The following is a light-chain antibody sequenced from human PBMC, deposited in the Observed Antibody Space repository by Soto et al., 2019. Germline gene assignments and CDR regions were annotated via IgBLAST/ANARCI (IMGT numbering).Light chain of an antibody. V-gene: IGKV3-20*01. Sequence: EIVLTQSPGTLSLSPGERATLSCRASESVSSYYIAWYQHKPGQAPRLLIYGPSTRATGIPDRFSASGSGTDFPPSIRRLEPEDSALYYCQQYTDSPLTFGQGTKVEIK. CDR1: ESVSSYY. J-gene: IGKJ1*01. CDR3: QQYTDSPLT. CDR2: GPS.